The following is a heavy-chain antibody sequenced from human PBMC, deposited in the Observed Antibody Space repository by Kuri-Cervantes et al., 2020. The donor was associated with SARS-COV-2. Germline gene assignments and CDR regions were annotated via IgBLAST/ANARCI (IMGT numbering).Heavy chain of an antibody. CDR1: GGSISSGDYY. CDR2: IYYSGST. V-gene: IGHV4-30-4*08. J-gene: IGHJ4*02. D-gene: IGHD4-17*01. CDR3: ARDWNDYGYY. Sequence: SETLSLTCTVSGGSISSGDYYWSWIRQPPGKGLEWIGYIYYSGSTYYNPSLKSRVTISVDTSKNQFSLRLTPVTAADTAIYYCARDWNDYGYYWGQGILVTVSS.